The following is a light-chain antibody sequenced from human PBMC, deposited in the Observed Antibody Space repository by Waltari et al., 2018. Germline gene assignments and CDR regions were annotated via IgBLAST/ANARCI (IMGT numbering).Light chain of an antibody. V-gene: IGKV2-30*01. J-gene: IGKJ3*01. Sequence: AVLTQSPLTLPVTLGQPASFSCQSNQSLVYSDGNTYLNWFHQRQGQPPRRLIYKVSNRDAEVPDRFIGGGSGSLCTRKINRVEAEDVGVYYCMQGSKWPVTFGPGATGDFK. CDR1: QSLVYSDGNTY. CDR3: MQGSKWPVT. CDR2: KVS.